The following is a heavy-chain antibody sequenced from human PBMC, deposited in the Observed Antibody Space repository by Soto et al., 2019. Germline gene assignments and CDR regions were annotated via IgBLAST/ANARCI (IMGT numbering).Heavy chain of an antibody. CDR2: MNPISNSR. D-gene: IGHD3-9*01. V-gene: IGHV1-8*01. CDR1: GLTFPSDD. CDR3: ARYRTIAPMAFDI. J-gene: IGHJ3*02. Sequence: QAQLVQSGAEVKRPGASVKVSCKASGLTFPSDDIEWVRQTTGQGLEWMGWMNPISNSRGYTQNFQGRVTMTWNSPTDTAYMELSSLRSEDTAIYYCARYRTIAPMAFDIWGQGTLVTVSS.